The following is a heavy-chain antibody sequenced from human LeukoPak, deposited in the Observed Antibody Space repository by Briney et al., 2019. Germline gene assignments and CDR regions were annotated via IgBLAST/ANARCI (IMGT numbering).Heavy chain of an antibody. D-gene: IGHD3-10*01. CDR2: TYYSGTT. J-gene: IGHJ4*02. CDR1: GGSVSSNNYY. Sequence: SETLSLTCTVSGGSVSSNNYYWGWIRQPPGKGLEWIGSTYYSGTTYYNPSLKSRVTMSVDTSKNQVSLKLTSVTATDTAVYFCARSWDGWELLHFFDSWGQGTLVSVSS. V-gene: IGHV4-39*01. CDR3: ARSWDGWELLHFFDS.